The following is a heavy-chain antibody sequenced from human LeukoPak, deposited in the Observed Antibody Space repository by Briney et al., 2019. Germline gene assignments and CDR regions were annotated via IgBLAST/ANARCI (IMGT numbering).Heavy chain of an antibody. CDR3: ATAAYDSNGFTANHDY. Sequence: GSLRLSCAASGFIVSNNYMSWVRQAPGKGLEWVSVLYSDGTTYYADSVKGRFTISRDNSKNTLYLQMNNLRAEDTAVYYCATAAYDSNGFTANHDYWGQGTLVVVSS. V-gene: IGHV3-53*01. CDR1: GFIVSNNY. D-gene: IGHD3-22*01. CDR2: LYSDGTT. J-gene: IGHJ4*02.